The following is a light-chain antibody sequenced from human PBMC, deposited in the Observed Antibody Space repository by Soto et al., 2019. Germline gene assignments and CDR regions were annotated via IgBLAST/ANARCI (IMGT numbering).Light chain of an antibody. V-gene: IGKV1-6*01. CDR1: QGIRND. CDR3: LQDYNFPRT. J-gene: IGKJ4*01. CDR2: DAS. Sequence: AIQMTQSPSSLSASVGDRVTITCRASQGIRNDLGWYQQKPGKAPKLLIYDASTLQSGVPSRFSGSASGTDFTLTISSLQPEDFATYYCLQDYNFPRTFGGGTKVDIK.